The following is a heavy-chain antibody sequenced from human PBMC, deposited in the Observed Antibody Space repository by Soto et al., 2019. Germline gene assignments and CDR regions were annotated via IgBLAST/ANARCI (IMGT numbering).Heavy chain of an antibody. Sequence: SETLSLTCTVSGGSISSYYWSWIRQPPGKGLEWIGYIYYSGSTNYNPSLKSRVTISVDTSKNQFSLKLSSVTAADTAVYYCARAVVEMATISLDYWGQGTLVTVSS. CDR3: ARAVVEMATISLDY. D-gene: IGHD5-12*01. CDR2: IYYSGST. V-gene: IGHV4-59*01. J-gene: IGHJ4*02. CDR1: GGSISSYY.